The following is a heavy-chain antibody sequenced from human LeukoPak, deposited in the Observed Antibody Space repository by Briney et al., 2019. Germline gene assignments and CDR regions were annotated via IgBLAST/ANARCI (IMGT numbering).Heavy chain of an antibody. CDR2: ISGSGVST. V-gene: IGHV3-23*01. CDR3: AKDRDSSANHYDAFAI. D-gene: IGHD3-22*01. CDR1: GLTFSSYA. Sequence: PGGSLRLSCAASGLTFSSYAMSWVRQAPGKGLEWVSGISGSGVSTSYADSVKGRFTISRDNSKKTLYLQMISLRGEDTAVYYCAKDRDSSANHYDAFAIWGQGTMVTVSS. J-gene: IGHJ3*02.